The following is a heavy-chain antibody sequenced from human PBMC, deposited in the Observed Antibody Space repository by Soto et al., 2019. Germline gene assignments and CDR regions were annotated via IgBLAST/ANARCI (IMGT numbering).Heavy chain of an antibody. Sequence: LGESLKISCKGSGYSFASHLVAWVRQLPEKGLEWIGTIYPGDSDTKYSSAFRGHVTISADTSVSTAYLQWRSLEATDSAIYYCARYSGSYWHYLDFWGQGTLVTVSS. J-gene: IGHJ4*02. D-gene: IGHD1-26*01. CDR1: GYSFASHL. CDR2: IYPGDSDT. V-gene: IGHV5-51*01. CDR3: ARYSGSYWHYLDF.